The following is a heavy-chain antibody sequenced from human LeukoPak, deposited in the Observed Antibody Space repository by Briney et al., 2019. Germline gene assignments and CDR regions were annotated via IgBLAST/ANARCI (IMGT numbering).Heavy chain of an antibody. CDR1: GGSFSGYY. CDR3: ARVEPYSSSWSGAFDI. CDR2: INHSGST. J-gene: IGHJ3*02. V-gene: IGHV4-34*01. D-gene: IGHD6-13*01. Sequence: PSETLSLTCAVYGGSFSGYYWSWIRQPPGKGLGWIGEINHSGSTNYNPSLKSRVTISVDKSKNQFSLKLSSVTAADTAVYHCARVEPYSSSWSGAFDIWGQGTMVTVSS.